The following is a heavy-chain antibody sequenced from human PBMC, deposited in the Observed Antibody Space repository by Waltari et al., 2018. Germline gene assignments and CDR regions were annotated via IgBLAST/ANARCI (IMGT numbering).Heavy chain of an antibody. D-gene: IGHD3-3*01. CDR3: ARGNTIFGVVIMGFDY. V-gene: IGHV4-59*01. Sequence: QVQLQESGPGLVKPSETLSLTCTVSGCSISSYYWSWIRQPPGKGLEWIGYIYYSGSTNYNPSLKSRVTISVDTSKNQFSLKLSSVTAADTAVYYCARGNTIFGVVIMGFDYWGQGTLVTVSS. J-gene: IGHJ4*02. CDR1: GCSISSYY. CDR2: IYYSGST.